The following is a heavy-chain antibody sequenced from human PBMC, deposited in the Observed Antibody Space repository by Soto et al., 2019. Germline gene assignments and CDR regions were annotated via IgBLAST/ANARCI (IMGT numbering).Heavy chain of an antibody. CDR2: ISSSSSYI. J-gene: IGHJ1*01. CDR1: GFTFSSYS. V-gene: IGHV3-21*01. D-gene: IGHD6-19*01. Sequence: EVQLVESGGGLVKPGVSLRLSCAASGFTFSSYSMNWVRQAPGKGLEWVASISSSSSYIYYADSVKGRFTISRDNAKNSLYLQMNSLRAEDTALYYCARDARRQIAVAARFQHWGQGTLVTVSS. CDR3: ARDARRQIAVAARFQH.